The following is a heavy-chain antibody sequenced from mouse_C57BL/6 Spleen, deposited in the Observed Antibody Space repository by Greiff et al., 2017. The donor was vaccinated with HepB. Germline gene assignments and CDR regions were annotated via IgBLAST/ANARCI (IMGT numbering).Heavy chain of an antibody. Sequence: QVQLQQPGAELVKPGASVKLSCKASGYTFTSYWMQWVKQRPGQGLEWIGEIDPSDSYTNYNQKFKGKATLTVDTSSSTAYMQLSSLTSEDSAVYYCARKRTYYYVSSYFDYWGQGTTLTVSS. CDR1: GYTFTSYW. D-gene: IGHD1-1*01. CDR3: ARKRTYYYVSSYFDY. J-gene: IGHJ2*01. V-gene: IGHV1-50*01. CDR2: IDPSDSYT.